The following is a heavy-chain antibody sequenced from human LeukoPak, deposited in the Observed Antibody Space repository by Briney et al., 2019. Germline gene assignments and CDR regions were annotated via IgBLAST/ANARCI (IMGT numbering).Heavy chain of an antibody. CDR3: ARVREYYDSSRYYFDY. CDR2: FDPEDGET. CDR1: GYTLTELS. Sequence: ASVKVSCKVSGYTLTELSMHWVRQAPGKGLEWMGGFDPEDGETIYAQKFQGRVTMTEDTSTDTAYMELSSLRSEDTAVYYCARVREYYDSSRYYFDYWGQGTLVTVSS. J-gene: IGHJ4*02. D-gene: IGHD3-22*01. V-gene: IGHV1-24*01.